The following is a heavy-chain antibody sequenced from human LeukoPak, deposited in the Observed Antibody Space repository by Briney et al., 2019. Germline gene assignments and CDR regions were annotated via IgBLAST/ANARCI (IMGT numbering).Heavy chain of an antibody. CDR3: AGGYCSGGSCHWFDP. J-gene: IGHJ5*02. CDR1: GYSFTSYW. V-gene: IGHV5-51*03. Sequence: GESLKISCKGSGYSFTSYWIGWVRQMPGEGLEWMGIIYPGDSDTRYSPSFQGQVTISADKSISTAYLQWSSLKASDTAMYYCAGGYCSGGSCHWFDPWGQGTLVIVSS. CDR2: IYPGDSDT. D-gene: IGHD2-15*01.